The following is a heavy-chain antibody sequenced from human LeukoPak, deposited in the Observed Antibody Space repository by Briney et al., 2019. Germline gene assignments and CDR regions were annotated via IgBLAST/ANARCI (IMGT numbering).Heavy chain of an antibody. V-gene: IGHV3-48*04. J-gene: IGHJ4*02. CDR2: ISSSSATI. CDR3: APLVPRPPVDY. CDR1: GFTFSSYS. Sequence: GGSLRLSCVASGFTFSSYSTNWVRQAPGKGLEWISYISSSSATIYYADSVKGRFTVSRDNAKNSVYLQMNSLRAEDTAVYYCAPLVPRPPVDYWGQGTLVTVSS. D-gene: IGHD6-6*01.